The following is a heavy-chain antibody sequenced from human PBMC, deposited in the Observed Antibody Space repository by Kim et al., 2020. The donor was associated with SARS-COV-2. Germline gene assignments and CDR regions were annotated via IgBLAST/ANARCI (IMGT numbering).Heavy chain of an antibody. J-gene: IGHJ3*02. Sequence: SETLSLTCTVSGGSISSSSYYWGWIRQPPGKGLEWIGSIYYSGSTYYNPSLKSRVTISIDTSKNQFSLKLSSVTAADTAVYYCARHSYQVTMIVVDNDAFDIWGQGTMVTVSS. V-gene: IGHV4-39*01. D-gene: IGHD3-22*01. CDR2: IYYSGST. CDR3: ARHSYQVTMIVVDNDAFDI. CDR1: GGSISSSSYY.